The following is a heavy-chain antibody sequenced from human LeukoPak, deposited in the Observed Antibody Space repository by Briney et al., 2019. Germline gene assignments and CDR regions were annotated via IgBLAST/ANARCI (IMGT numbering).Heavy chain of an antibody. V-gene: IGHV3-7*03. CDR1: GFTFSSHW. CDR2: IKQDGSEK. D-gene: IGHD3-10*01. Sequence: PGGSLRLSCAASGFTFSSHWMSWVRQTPGKGLERVATIKQDGSEKYYVGSVNGRFTISRDNAKNSLYLQMNSLRAEDTAVYYCAKDLFSFSPDDDPYGSGSYYDYWGQGTLVTVSS. CDR3: AKDLFSFSPDDDPYGSGSYYDY. J-gene: IGHJ4*02.